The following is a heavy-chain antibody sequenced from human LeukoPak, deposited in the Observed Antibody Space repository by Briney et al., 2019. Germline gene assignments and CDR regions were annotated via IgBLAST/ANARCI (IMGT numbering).Heavy chain of an antibody. D-gene: IGHD6-13*01. CDR1: GGTFSSYA. CDR3: ARVGLTAAGPQDYNWFDP. CDR2: IIPIFGTA. J-gene: IGHJ5*02. Sequence: SVKVSCKASGGTFSSYAISWVRQAPGQGLEWMGGIIPIFGTANYAQKFQGRVTITADESTSTAYMELSSLRSEDTAVYYCARVGLTAAGPQDYNWFDPWGQGTLVTVSS. V-gene: IGHV1-69*01.